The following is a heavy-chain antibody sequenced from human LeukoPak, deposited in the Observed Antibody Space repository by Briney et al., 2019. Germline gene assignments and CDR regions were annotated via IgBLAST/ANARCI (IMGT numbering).Heavy chain of an antibody. D-gene: IGHD3-10*01. J-gene: IGHJ4*02. CDR3: AKDRLHFVGVPFDY. CDR2: ISWNSGSI. CDR1: GFTFDDYA. V-gene: IGHV3-9*01. Sequence: PGRSLRLSCAASGFTFDDYAMHWVRQAPGKGLEWVSGISWNSGSIGYADSVKGRFTISRENAKNSLYLQMNSLRAEDTALYYCAKDRLHFVGVPFDYWGQGTLVTVSS.